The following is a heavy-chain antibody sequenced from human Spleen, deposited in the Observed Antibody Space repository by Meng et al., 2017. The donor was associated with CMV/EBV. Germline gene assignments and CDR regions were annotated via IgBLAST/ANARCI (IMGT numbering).Heavy chain of an antibody. CDR3: ARGPYNWNYDY. V-gene: IGHV1-69*05. J-gene: IGHJ4*02. CDR2: IIPIFGTA. CDR1: GYTFTGYY. Sequence: SCKASGYTFTGYYMHWVRQAPGQGLEWMGGIIPIFGTANYAQKFQGRVTITTDESTSTAYMELSSLRSEDTAVYYCARGPYNWNYDYWGQGTLVTVSS. D-gene: IGHD1-7*01.